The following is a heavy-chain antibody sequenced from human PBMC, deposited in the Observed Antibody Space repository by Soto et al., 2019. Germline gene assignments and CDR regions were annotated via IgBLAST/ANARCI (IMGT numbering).Heavy chain of an antibody. V-gene: IGHV3-23*01. D-gene: IGHD1-26*01. CDR2: ISGIGRTI. CDR3: AKVGPSYYYGRDV. Sequence: GGSLRLSCAASGLPFSREVMCWVRQAPCKGLEWVSSISGIGRTIYHADSMRGRFAISSDNSKNSLYLQLNNLRVDDTAVYYCAKVGPSYYYGRDVWGQGTTVSVSS. J-gene: IGHJ6*02. CDR1: GLPFSREV.